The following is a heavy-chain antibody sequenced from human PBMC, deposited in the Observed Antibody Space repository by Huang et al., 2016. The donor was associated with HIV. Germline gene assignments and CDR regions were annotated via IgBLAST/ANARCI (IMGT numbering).Heavy chain of an antibody. V-gene: IGHV4-34*01. D-gene: IGHD3-22*01. CDR2: INHSGST. CDR1: GGSFSGYY. Sequence: QVQLQQWGAGLLKPSETLSLTCAVYGGSFSGYYWSWIRQPPGKGLEWFGEINHSGSTNYNPSLKSRVTISVYTSKMQFSLKLSSVTAADTAVYYCARILMYYNSSGYGFDYWGQGTLVTVSS. CDR3: ARILMYYNSSGYGFDY. J-gene: IGHJ4*02.